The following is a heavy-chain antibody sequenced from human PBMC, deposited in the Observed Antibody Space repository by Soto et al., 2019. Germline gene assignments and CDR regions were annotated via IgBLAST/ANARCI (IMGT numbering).Heavy chain of an antibody. D-gene: IGHD3-10*01. Sequence: EVQLVESGGGLVQPGGSLRLSCATSGFTFSTYFMSWVRQAPGKGLEWVANIRQDGSDKYYVDSVEGRFAIARDNPKNSLYLQMNSLRAEDTAVYYCARISGDPTVARYFDLWGRGTLVTVSS. J-gene: IGHJ2*01. CDR2: IRQDGSDK. CDR3: ARISGDPTVARYFDL. V-gene: IGHV3-7*03. CDR1: GFTFSTYF.